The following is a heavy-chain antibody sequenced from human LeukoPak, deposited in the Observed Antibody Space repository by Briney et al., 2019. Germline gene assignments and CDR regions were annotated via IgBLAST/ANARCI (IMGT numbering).Heavy chain of an antibody. D-gene: IGHD4-23*01. CDR3: ARASPTVGNWFAP. V-gene: IGHV3-11*01. CDR1: GFTFSDYY. CDR2: ISSSGSTI. Sequence: GGSLRLSCAASGFTFSDYYMSWVRQAPGKGLEWVSYISSSGSTIYYADSVKRLFTISEGYAKNSLYLQMNSLRAEDTAVYYCARASPTVGNWFAPWGQGTLVTVSS. J-gene: IGHJ5*02.